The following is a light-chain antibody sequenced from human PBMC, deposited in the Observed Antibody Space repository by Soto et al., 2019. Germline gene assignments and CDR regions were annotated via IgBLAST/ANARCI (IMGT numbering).Light chain of an antibody. Sequence: PGERAPLSSRASQSVSSNYLAWYQQKPGQAPRLLIYGASTRATGIPARFSGSGSGTEFTLTISSLQSEDFAVYYCQQYGNSPQTFGQGTKVDIK. CDR2: GAS. V-gene: IGKV3-20*01. CDR3: QQYGNSPQT. CDR1: QSVSSNY. J-gene: IGKJ1*01.